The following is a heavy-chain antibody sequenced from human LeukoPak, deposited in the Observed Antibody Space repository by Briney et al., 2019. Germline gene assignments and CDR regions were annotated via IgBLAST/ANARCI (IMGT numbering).Heavy chain of an antibody. V-gene: IGHV3-48*01. J-gene: IGHJ6*04. CDR2: ISSSSSTI. CDR3: ARDSGTYGYYMDV. D-gene: IGHD1-26*01. CDR1: GFTFSTYS. Sequence: HPGGSLRLSCAASGFTFSTYSMNWVRQAPGKGLEWISYISSSSSTIYYAYSVKGRFTISRDNAKNSLFLQMNSLRAEDTAVYYCARDSGTYGYYMDVWGKGTTVTVSS.